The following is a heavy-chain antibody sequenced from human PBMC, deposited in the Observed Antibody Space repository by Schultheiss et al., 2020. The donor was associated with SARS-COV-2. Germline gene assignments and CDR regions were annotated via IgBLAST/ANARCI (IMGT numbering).Heavy chain of an antibody. CDR3: ARDLRRRKWEPHRADANDY. CDR1: GKFTFSSYG. CDR2: ISYDGSNK. J-gene: IGHJ4*02. V-gene: IGHV3-30*03. D-gene: IGHD1-26*01. Sequence: GGSLRLSCAASGKFTFSSYGMHWVRQAPGKGLEWVAVISYDGSNKYYADSVKGRFTISRDNAKNSLYLQMNSLRAEDTAVYYCARDLRRRKWEPHRADANDYWGQGTLVTVSS.